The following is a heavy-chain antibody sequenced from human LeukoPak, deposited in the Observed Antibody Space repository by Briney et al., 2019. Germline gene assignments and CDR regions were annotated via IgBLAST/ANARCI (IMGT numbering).Heavy chain of an antibody. V-gene: IGHV1-69*13. CDR2: IIPIFGTA. Sequence: ASVKVSCKASGYTFSTYPMNWVRQAPGQGLEWMGGIIPIFGTANYAQKFQGRVTITADESTSTAYMELSSLRSEDTAVYYCASHGTVTVPHPPDYWGQGTLVTVSS. CDR1: GYTFSTYP. D-gene: IGHD4-17*01. CDR3: ASHGTVTVPHPPDY. J-gene: IGHJ4*02.